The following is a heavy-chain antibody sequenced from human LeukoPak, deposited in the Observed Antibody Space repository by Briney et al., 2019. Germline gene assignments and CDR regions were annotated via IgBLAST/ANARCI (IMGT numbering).Heavy chain of an antibody. CDR2: INHSGST. CDR1: GGSFSGYY. Sequence: SETLSLTCAVYGGSFSGYYWSWLRQPPGKGLEWSGEINHSGSTNYNPSLTSRVTISVDTSKNQFPLNLTLVPAGDTAVYSFGRGVWGHVSFWGGYPRAPRFEYWGQGTLVTASS. CDR3: GRGVWGHVSFWGGYPRAPRFEY. D-gene: IGHD3-16*02. J-gene: IGHJ4*02. V-gene: IGHV4-34*01.